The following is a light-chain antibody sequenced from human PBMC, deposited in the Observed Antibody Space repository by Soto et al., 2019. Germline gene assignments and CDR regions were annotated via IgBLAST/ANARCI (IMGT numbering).Light chain of an antibody. CDR2: GAS. Sequence: EIVLTQPPGTLSLSPGERATLSCRASQSVSSSYLAWYQQKLGQAPRLLIYGASSRATGIPDRFSGSGSGTDFTLTISRLEPEDFAVYYCQQYGSSPLLTFGGGTKVEIK. CDR3: QQYGSSPLLT. CDR1: QSVSSSY. V-gene: IGKV3-20*01. J-gene: IGKJ4*01.